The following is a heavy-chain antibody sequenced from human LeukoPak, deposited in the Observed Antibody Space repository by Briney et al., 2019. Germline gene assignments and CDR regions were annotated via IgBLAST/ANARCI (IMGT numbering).Heavy chain of an antibody. Sequence: PSETLSLTCTVSGGSISSSSYFWGWIRQPPGKGLEWIGSIYYSGSTYYNPSLKSRVTIPVDTSKNQLSLNLSSVTAADTAVYYCARDPLGAAGTDYWGRGTLVTVSS. D-gene: IGHD6-13*01. J-gene: IGHJ4*02. CDR2: IYYSGST. V-gene: IGHV4-39*07. CDR1: GGSISSSSYF. CDR3: ARDPLGAAGTDY.